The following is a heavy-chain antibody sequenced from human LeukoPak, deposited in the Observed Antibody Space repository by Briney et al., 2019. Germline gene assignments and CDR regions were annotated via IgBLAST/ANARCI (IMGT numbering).Heavy chain of an antibody. Sequence: GGSLRLSCTASGFTFSSYWMSWVRQAPGKGLEWVANIKYDGSEKYYVDSVKGRFTISRDNAKNSLYLQMNSLRAEDTAVYSCARVGGGYSYGSLPTYFDYWGQGTLVTVSS. CDR3: ARVGGGYSYGSLPTYFDY. D-gene: IGHD5-18*01. V-gene: IGHV3-7*03. CDR2: IKYDGSEK. CDR1: GFTFSSYW. J-gene: IGHJ4*02.